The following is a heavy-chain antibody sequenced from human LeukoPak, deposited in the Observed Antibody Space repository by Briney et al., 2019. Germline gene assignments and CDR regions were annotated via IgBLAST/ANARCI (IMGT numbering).Heavy chain of an antibody. CDR2: IYHSGST. V-gene: IGHV4-38-2*02. CDR3: ARVVDGSGSYYIHGTEYFDY. CDR1: GYSISSGYY. Sequence: SETLSLTCTVSGYSISSGYYWGWIRQPPGKGLEWIASIYHSGSTYYNPSLKSRVTISVDTSKNQFSLKLSSVTAADTAVYYCARVVDGSGSYYIHGTEYFDYWGQGTLVTVSS. J-gene: IGHJ4*02. D-gene: IGHD3-10*01.